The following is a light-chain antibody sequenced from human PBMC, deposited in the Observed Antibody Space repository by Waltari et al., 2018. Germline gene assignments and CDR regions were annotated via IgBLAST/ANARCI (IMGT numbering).Light chain of an antibody. CDR1: QSVSSSY. CDR2: GAS. J-gene: IGKJ1*01. Sequence: EIVLTQPPAPLPLSPGERATLSCRASQSVSSSYLAWYQQKPGQAPRLLIYGASSRATGIPDRFSGSGSGTDFTLTISRLEPEDFAVYYCQQYGSSPRTFGQGTKVEIK. V-gene: IGKV3-20*01. CDR3: QQYGSSPRT.